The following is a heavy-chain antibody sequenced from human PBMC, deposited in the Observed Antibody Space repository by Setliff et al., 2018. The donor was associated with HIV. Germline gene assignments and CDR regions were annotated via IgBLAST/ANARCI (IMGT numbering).Heavy chain of an antibody. CDR1: GYTFTNYD. J-gene: IGHJ4*02. V-gene: IGHV1-8*02. Sequence: ASVKVSCKASGYTFTNYDINWVRQATGQGLEWMGRMNPNSGNTEYAQQFQGRVTMTRNTSISTAYMELSSLRSEDTAIYYCARGHSGNDYWGQGTLVTVPQ. CDR3: ARGHSGNDY. D-gene: IGHD1-1*01. CDR2: MNPNSGNT.